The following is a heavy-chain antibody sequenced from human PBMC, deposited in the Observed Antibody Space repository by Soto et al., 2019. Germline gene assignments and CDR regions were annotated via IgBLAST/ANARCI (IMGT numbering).Heavy chain of an antibody. Sequence: GGSLRLSCAVSGVTLRNVWLNWVRQAPGKGPEWVGRIKSKTDGGTVEYAAPVKDRFTISRDGSENTLYLQMNSLKTEDTAVYYCSHGYYQYFESWGQGTLVTVSS. CDR1: GVTLRNVW. CDR3: SHGYYQYFES. V-gene: IGHV3-15*07. CDR2: IKSKTDGGTV. D-gene: IGHD5-18*01. J-gene: IGHJ4*02.